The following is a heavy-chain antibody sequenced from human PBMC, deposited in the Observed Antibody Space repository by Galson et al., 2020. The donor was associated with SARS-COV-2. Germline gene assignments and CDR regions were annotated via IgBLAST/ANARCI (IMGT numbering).Heavy chain of an antibody. V-gene: IGHV1-2*02. Sequence: ASVKVSCKASGYTFTGYYMHWVRQAPGQGLDWMGWLNPNRGGTNYAQKFQGRVTMTRDTSISIAYMELSRLRSDDTAVYYCARDGTAMVTNGFDIWGQGTMVTVSS. D-gene: IGHD5-18*01. CDR3: ARDGTAMVTNGFDI. CDR2: LNPNRGGT. J-gene: IGHJ3*02. CDR1: GYTFTGYY.